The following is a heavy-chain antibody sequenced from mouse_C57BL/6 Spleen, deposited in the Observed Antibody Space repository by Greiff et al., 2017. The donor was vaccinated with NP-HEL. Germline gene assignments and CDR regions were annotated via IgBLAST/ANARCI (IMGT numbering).Heavy chain of an antibody. CDR3: TAWDYGSSYSAWFAY. CDR2: IDPEDGDT. Sequence: VQLQQSGAELVRPGASVKLSCTASGFNIKDYYMHWVKQRPDQGLEWIGRIDPEDGDTEYAPKFQGKATMTADTSSNTAYLQLSSLTSEDTAVYYCTAWDYGSSYSAWFAYWGQGTLVTVSA. CDR1: GFNIKDYY. J-gene: IGHJ3*01. D-gene: IGHD1-1*01. V-gene: IGHV14-1*01.